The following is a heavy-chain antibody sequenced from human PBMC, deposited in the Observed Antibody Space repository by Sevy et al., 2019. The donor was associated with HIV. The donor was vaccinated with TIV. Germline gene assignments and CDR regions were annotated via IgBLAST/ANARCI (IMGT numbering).Heavy chain of an antibody. CDR2: INHSGST. J-gene: IGHJ4*02. V-gene: IGHV4-34*01. CDR1: GGSFSGYY. D-gene: IGHD5-18*01. Sequence: SETLSLTCAVYGGSFSGYYWSWIRQPPGKGLEWIGEINHSGSTNYNPSLKSRVTISVDTSKNQFSLKLSSVTAADTAVYYCARRRGTWIQLWLPPMFDYWGQGTLVTVSS. CDR3: ARRRGTWIQLWLPPMFDY.